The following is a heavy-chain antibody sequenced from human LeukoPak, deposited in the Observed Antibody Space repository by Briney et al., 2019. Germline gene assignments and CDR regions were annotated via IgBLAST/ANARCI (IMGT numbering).Heavy chain of an antibody. CDR2: IIPIFGTA. D-gene: IGHD3-3*01. CDR1: GGTFSSYA. CDR3: ARFAGFWSNYYYYMDV. J-gene: IGHJ6*03. Sequence: SVKVSCKASGGTFSSYAISWVRQAPGQGLEWMGGIIPIFGTANYAQKLQGRVTMTTDTSTSTAYMELSSLRSEDTAVYYCARFAGFWSNYYYYMDVWGKGTTVTVSS. V-gene: IGHV1-69*05.